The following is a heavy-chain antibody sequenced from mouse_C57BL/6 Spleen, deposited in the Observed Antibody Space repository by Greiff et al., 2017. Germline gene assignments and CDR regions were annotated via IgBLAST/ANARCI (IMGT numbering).Heavy chain of an antibody. D-gene: IGHD1-1*01. J-gene: IGHJ4*01. CDR1: GFTFSSYA. Sequence: EVMLVESGEGLVKPGGSLKLSCAASGFTFSSYAMSWVRQTPEKRLEWVAYISSGGDYIYYADTVKGRFTISRDNARNTLYLQMSSLKSEDTAMYYCTREGYFTTAMDYWGQGTSVTVSS. CDR2: ISSGGDYI. V-gene: IGHV5-9-1*02. CDR3: TREGYFTTAMDY.